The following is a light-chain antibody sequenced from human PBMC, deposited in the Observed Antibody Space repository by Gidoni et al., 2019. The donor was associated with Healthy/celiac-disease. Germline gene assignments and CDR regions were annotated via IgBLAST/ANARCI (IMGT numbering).Light chain of an antibody. CDR2: DAS. CDR1: QSVSIY. CDR3: QQRSNWYT. V-gene: IGKV3-11*01. J-gene: IGKJ2*01. Sequence: EIVLTQSPATLSLSPGERATFSCRASQSVSIYLSWYQQKPGQAPRLLIYDASNRATGIPARFSGSGSGTYFTLTSSSLEPEDFAVYYCQQRSNWYTFGQGTKLEIK.